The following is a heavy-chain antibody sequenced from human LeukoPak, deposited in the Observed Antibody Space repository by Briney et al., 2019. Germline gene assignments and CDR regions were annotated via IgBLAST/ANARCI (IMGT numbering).Heavy chain of an antibody. CDR3: AKEGYYGSGRTSFDI. Sequence: GGSLRLSCAASGFTFSSYGMHWVRQAPGKGLEWVAVISYDGSNKYYADSVKGRFTISRDNSKNTLYLQMNSLRAEDTAVYYCAKEGYYGSGRTSFDIWGQRTMVTVSS. V-gene: IGHV3-30*18. CDR1: GFTFSSYG. J-gene: IGHJ3*02. CDR2: ISYDGSNK. D-gene: IGHD3-10*01.